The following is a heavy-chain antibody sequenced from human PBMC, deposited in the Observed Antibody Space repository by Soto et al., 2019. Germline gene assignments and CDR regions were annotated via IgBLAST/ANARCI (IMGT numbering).Heavy chain of an antibody. J-gene: IGHJ6*02. D-gene: IGHD3-10*02. V-gene: IGHV4-59*08. CDR2: IYYNGSS. CDR1: GGSISSYY. Sequence: SETLSLTCTVSGGSISSYYWSWLRQPPGKGLEWIGYIYYNGSSKYNSALNSRFTISVDTSKNQFSLKLSSVTAADTAVYYCARVRRRRISMIREIASDMDVWGQGTTVTVSS. CDR3: ARVRRRRISMIREIASDMDV.